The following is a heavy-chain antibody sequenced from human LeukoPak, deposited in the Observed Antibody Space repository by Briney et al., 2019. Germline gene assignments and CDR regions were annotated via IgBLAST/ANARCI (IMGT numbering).Heavy chain of an antibody. CDR3: ARETSQKGAHYMDV. J-gene: IGHJ6*03. Sequence: SETLSLTCTVSGFSISSYYWSWIRQPPGKGLKWIGNIYYSGYTTYSPSLRSRVTISVDTSKNQFSLKLSSVTAADTAVSYCARETSQKGAHYMDVWGKGTTITISS. CDR2: IYYSGYT. D-gene: IGHD3-16*01. CDR1: GFSISSYY. V-gene: IGHV4-59*01.